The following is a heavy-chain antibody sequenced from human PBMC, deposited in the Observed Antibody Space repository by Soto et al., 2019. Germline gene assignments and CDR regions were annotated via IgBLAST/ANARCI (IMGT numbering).Heavy chain of an antibody. CDR2: ISTYNGDT. CDR1: GYSFTTYG. Sequence: QVQLVQSGAEVKKPGASVRVSCQASGYSFTTYGVTWVRQAPGQGLEWMGWISTYNGDTRAAQQHQGRVTLTTDTSTNTAHLELRSLRFDDTAIYYCARTAGRSTMGDFWAQVTLVTVSS. D-gene: IGHD3-10*01. CDR3: ARTAGRSTMGDF. V-gene: IGHV1-18*01. J-gene: IGHJ4*02.